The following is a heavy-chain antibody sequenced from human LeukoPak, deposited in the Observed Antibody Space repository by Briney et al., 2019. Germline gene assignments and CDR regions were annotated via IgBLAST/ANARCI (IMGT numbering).Heavy chain of an antibody. CDR1: GFTFSSYG. CDR2: MSYDGNK. D-gene: IGHD6-13*01. Sequence: GGSLRLSCAASGFTFSSYGMHWVRQAPGKGLEWVAIMSYDGNKYYADSVKGRFTISRDNSKNTLYLQMNSLRGEDTAVYYCARERYSSSRYLDYWGQGTLVTVSS. J-gene: IGHJ4*02. CDR3: ARERYSSSRYLDY. V-gene: IGHV3-30*03.